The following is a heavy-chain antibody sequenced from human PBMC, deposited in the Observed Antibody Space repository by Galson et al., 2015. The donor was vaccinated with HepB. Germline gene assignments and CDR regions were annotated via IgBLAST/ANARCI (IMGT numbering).Heavy chain of an antibody. CDR2: VMADGGER. V-gene: IGHV3-7*03. D-gene: IGHD4-17*01. CDR1: GITFTTYS. CDR3: ARDVYGAEEY. Sequence: SLRLSCAASGITFTTYSMNWVRQAPGGGLEWVASVMADGGERYYVDSVKGRFTISRDNSKNSLHLQMNSLRADDTAGYYCARDVYGAEEYWGQGTLVTVSS. J-gene: IGHJ4*02.